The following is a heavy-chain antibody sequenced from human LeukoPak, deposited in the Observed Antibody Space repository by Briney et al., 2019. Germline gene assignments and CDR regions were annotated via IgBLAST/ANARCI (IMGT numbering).Heavy chain of an antibody. CDR1: GGSISSHH. CDR3: ARHRLLGGDIL. Sequence: SETLSLTCTVSGGSISSHHWSWIRQPPGKGLEWIGYNYYSGNTNYNPSLKSRVTISVDTSKTQFSLKLSSVTAADTAVYYCARHRLLGGDILWGQGTLVTVSS. CDR2: NYYSGNT. V-gene: IGHV4-59*08. J-gene: IGHJ4*02. D-gene: IGHD5-12*01.